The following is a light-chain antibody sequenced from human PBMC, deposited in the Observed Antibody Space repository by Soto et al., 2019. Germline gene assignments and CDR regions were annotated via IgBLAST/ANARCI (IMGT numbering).Light chain of an antibody. CDR2: KTS. V-gene: IGKV1-5*03. CDR1: QSIDNW. J-gene: IGKJ2*01. CDR3: QQYYTMYT. Sequence: DIQMTQSPSTLSASVGDRVTITCRASQSIDNWLAWYQQKPGKAPKLLIYKTSSLGSGVPSRFSGSASGTEFTLTISSLQPDDFATYYCQQYYTMYTGGRGTKLEIK.